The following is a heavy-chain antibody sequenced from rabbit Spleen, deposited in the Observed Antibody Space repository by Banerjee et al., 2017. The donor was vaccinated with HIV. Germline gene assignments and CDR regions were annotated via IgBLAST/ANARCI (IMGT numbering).Heavy chain of an antibody. CDR3: ARTADYHSYDL. J-gene: IGHJ4*01. CDR1: GFSFSSNW. CDR2: IDTNDGDT. V-gene: IGHV1S40*01. Sequence: QSLEESGGDLVKPGAFLTLTCTVSGFSFSSNWICWVRQAPGKGLEWIACIDTNDGDTDYANWPKGRFIISKTSTTVDLKMTSLTAADTATYFCARTADYHSYDLWGQGTLVTVS. D-gene: IGHD2-1*01.